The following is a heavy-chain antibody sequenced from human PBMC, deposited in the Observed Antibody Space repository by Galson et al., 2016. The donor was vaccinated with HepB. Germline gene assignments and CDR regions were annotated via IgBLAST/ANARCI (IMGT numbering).Heavy chain of an antibody. CDR3: ARTIPGGAGSPDY. V-gene: IGHV4-61*08. CDR1: GGSISSGGYY. CDR2: IYSSGTT. Sequence: SETLSLTCTVSGGSISSGGYYWSWIRQPPGKGLEWIGYIYSSGTTTYNPPLKSRVTISLDTSKTQSSLTLSSVTAADTAVYYCARTIPGGAGSPDYWGQGTLVTVSS. J-gene: IGHJ4*02. D-gene: IGHD2-21*01.